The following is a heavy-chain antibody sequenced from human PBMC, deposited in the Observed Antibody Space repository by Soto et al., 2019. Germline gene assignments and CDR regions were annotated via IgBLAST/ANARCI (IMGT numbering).Heavy chain of an antibody. CDR3: ARGGPATANYYYYYGMDV. Sequence: QVQLVQSGAEVKKPGSSVKVSCKASGGTFSSYTISWVRQAPGQGLEWMGRIIPILGIANYAQKFQGRVTSTADKSPSTAYMELSSLRSEDTAVYYCARGGPATANYYYYYGMDVWGQGTTVTVSS. D-gene: IGHD2-21*02. CDR1: GGTFSSYT. CDR2: IIPILGIA. V-gene: IGHV1-69*02. J-gene: IGHJ6*02.